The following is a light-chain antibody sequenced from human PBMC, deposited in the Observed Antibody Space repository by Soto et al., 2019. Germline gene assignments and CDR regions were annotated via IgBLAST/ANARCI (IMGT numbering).Light chain of an antibody. CDR2: GSS. CDR1: QSVGSTS. J-gene: IGKJ2*01. V-gene: IGKV3-20*01. CDR3: QHFAGSPSRYI. Sequence: EIVLTQSPGTLSLSPGERATLSCRASQSVGSTSLAWYQQKPGQSPRLLIHGSSTRATGIPDRFSGSGSGTDFALTISRLEPEDFAVYYCQHFAGSPSRYIFGQGTKLEIK.